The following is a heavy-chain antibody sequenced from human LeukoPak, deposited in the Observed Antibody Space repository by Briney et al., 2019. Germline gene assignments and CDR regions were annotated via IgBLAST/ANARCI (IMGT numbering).Heavy chain of an antibody. V-gene: IGHV3-15*01. D-gene: IGHD1-26*01. Sequence: PGGSLRLSCAASGFTFSNVWMSWVRQAPGKGLEWVGRIKSKTDGETRDYAAPVKGRFTISRDDSKNTLYLQMNSLKTEDTAVYYCPQEVRWELPPPDYWGQGILVTVSS. CDR1: GFTFSNVW. CDR3: PQEVRWELPPPDY. J-gene: IGHJ4*02. CDR2: IKSKTDGETR.